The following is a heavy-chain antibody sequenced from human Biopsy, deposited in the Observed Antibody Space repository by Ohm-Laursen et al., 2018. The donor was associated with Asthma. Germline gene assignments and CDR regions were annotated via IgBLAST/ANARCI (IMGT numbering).Heavy chain of an antibody. J-gene: IGHJ3*01. Sequence: SSVRVSCKASGYNFISFAIHWVRQAPGQRLEWMGRVNTGNGDTKYSQKFQGRVTITRDTSASTAYMELRSLRSEDTATYYCARTYYDFLTGQVKDVFGVWGQGTMVTVSS. CDR3: ARTYYDFLTGQVKDVFGV. D-gene: IGHD3-9*01. V-gene: IGHV1-3*04. CDR1: GYNFISFA. CDR2: VNTGNGDT.